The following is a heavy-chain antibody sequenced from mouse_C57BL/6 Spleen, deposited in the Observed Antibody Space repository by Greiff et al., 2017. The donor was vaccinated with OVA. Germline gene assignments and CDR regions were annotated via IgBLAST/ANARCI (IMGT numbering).Heavy chain of an antibody. D-gene: IGHD4-1*01. J-gene: IGHJ3*01. CDR1: GYTFTSYW. CDR3: AIWDWDGFAY. V-gene: IGHV1-74*01. CDR2: IHPSDSDT. Sequence: QVQLQQPGAELVKPGASVKVSCKASGYTFTSYWMHWVKQRPGQGLEWIGRIHPSDSDTNYNQKFKGKATLTVDKSYSTAYMQLISVTSEDSAVYYCAIWDWDGFAYWGQGTLVTVSA.